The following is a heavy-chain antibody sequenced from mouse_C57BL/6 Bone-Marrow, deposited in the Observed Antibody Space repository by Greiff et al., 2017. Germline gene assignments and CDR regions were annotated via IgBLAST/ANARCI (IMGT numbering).Heavy chain of an antibody. J-gene: IGHJ1*03. Sequence: QVQLQQPGAELVMPAASVKLSCKASGYTFTSYWMHWVKQRPGQGLEWIGEIVPSDSYTNYNQKFKGKSQLTVDKSSSTAYMQLISLTSEDSAVYYCAREPTYYGYDGGYFDVWGTGTTVTVSS. CDR1: GYTFTSYW. V-gene: IGHV1-69*01. CDR2: IVPSDSYT. CDR3: AREPTYYGYDGGYFDV. D-gene: IGHD2-9*01.